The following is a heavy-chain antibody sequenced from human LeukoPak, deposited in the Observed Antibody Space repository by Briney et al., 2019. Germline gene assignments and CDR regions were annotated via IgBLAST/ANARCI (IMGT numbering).Heavy chain of an antibody. CDR3: ARRGSSFFDY. CDR2: IYYSGST. CDR1: GGSISSSSYY. D-gene: IGHD6-13*01. J-gene: IGHJ4*02. V-gene: IGHV4-39*01. Sequence: SETLSLTCTVSGGSISSSSYYWGWIRQPPGKGLEWIGSIYYSGSTYYNPSLKSRVTISMDTSKNQFSLRLSSVTAADTAVYYCARRGSSFFDYWGQGILVTVSS.